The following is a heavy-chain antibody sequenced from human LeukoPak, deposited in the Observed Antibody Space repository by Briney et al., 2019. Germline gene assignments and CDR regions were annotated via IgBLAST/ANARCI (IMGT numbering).Heavy chain of an antibody. CDR2: ISAYNGNT. CDR3: ARADSYSNYGYYYYYYDMDV. V-gene: IGHV1-18*01. D-gene: IGHD4-4*01. J-gene: IGHJ6*02. Sequence: ASVKVSCKASGYTFTSYGIIWVRQAPGQGLEWMGWISAYNGNTNYAQKFQGRVTITTDTSTSTAYMELRSLRSDDTAVYYCARADSYSNYGYYYYYYDMDVWGQGTTVTVSS. CDR1: GYTFTSYG.